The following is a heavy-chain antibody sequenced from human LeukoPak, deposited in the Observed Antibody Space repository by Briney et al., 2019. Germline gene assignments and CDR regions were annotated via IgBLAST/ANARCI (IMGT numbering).Heavy chain of an antibody. J-gene: IGHJ5*02. CDR1: GFTFSTYW. Sequence: GGSLRLSCAGSGFTFSTYWIHWVRQAPGQGLVWVSGISGDKSHTAYADSVKGRFTISRDNAKNTLHLQMDSLRDEDTAVYYCATATFYATSGYFPSWGQGTLVTVSS. CDR2: ISGDKSHT. D-gene: IGHD3-22*01. V-gene: IGHV3-74*01. CDR3: ATATFYATSGYFPS.